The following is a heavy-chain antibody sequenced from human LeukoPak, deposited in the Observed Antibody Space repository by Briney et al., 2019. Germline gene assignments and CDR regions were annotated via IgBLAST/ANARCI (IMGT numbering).Heavy chain of an antibody. CDR3: ARTGVGAIDY. J-gene: IGHJ4*02. CDR1: GGSISGSSYY. CDR2: IYYSGST. D-gene: IGHD1-26*01. Sequence: KSSETLSLTCTVSGGSISGSSYYWGWFRQPPGKGLEWIGSIYYSGSTYYNPSLKSRVTISVDTSKNQFSLKLSSVTAADTAVYYCARTGVGAIDYWGQGTLVTVSS. V-gene: IGHV4-39*07.